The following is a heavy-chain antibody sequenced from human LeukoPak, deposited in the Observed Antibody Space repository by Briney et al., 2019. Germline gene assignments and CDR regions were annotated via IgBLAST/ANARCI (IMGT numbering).Heavy chain of an antibody. D-gene: IGHD6-13*01. CDR1: GDSLTSGSYY. CDR3: ARGYSSSWYPSAFDI. CDR2: VYYSGST. J-gene: IGHJ3*02. Sequence: PSETLSLTCTVSGDSLTSGSYYWSWIRQPPGRGLEWTGYVYYSGSTNYNPSLKSRVTMSVDTSKNQFSLMLISVTAADTAVYYCARGYSSSWYPSAFDIWGQGTMVTVSS. V-gene: IGHV4-61*01.